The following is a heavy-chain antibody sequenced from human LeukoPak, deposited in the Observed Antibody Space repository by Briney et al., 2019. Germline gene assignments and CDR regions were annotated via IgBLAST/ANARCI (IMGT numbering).Heavy chain of an antibody. Sequence: PGGPLKLSCAASGFKFDDFGMSWVRQDPAKGLEWVSSINWDGGSTYYADSVKGRVTISRDNVENSLHLQMNSLRVEDTAVYYCVTGGSGTYYKWGQGTLVTVSS. CDR2: INWDGGST. V-gene: IGHV3-20*04. CDR3: VTGGSGTYYK. CDR1: GFKFDDFG. D-gene: IGHD1-26*01. J-gene: IGHJ4*02.